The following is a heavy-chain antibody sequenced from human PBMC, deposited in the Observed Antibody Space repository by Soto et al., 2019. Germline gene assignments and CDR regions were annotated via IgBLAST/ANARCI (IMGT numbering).Heavy chain of an antibody. CDR2: IYYSGST. J-gene: IGHJ6*02. CDR3: ASSGASMVRGVIIPSYYGMDV. Sequence: SETLSLTCTVPGGSISSGDYYWSWIRQPPGKGLEWIGYIYYSGSTYYNPSLKSRVTISVDTSKNQFSLKLSSVTAADTAVYYCASSGASMVRGVIIPSYYGMDVWGQGTTVTVSS. V-gene: IGHV4-30-4*01. D-gene: IGHD3-10*01. CDR1: GGSISSGDYY.